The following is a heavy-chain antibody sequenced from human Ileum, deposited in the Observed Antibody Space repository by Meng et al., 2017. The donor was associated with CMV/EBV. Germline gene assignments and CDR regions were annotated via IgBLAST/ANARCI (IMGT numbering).Heavy chain of an antibody. V-gene: IGHV1-46*01. CDR2: IYPSSGGA. CDR3: ARLSAYYFDY. Sequence: QVRLVQSWAEVKKPWAAVKVSCKASGYSFTSHSMHWVRQAPGQGLEWLGMIYPSSGGATYAQKFQGRVTMTSDTSTGTVYMELSSLRSEDTAVYYCARLSAYYFDYWGQGTLVTVSS. CDR1: GYSFTSHS. J-gene: IGHJ4*02.